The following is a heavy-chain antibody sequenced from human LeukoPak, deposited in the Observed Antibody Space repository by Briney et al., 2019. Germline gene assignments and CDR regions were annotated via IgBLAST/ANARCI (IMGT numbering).Heavy chain of an antibody. V-gene: IGHV1-2*02. CDR2: INPNSGGT. J-gene: IGHJ6*03. CDR3: ARDRIAVTGRKYYYYMDV. D-gene: IGHD6-19*01. CDR1: GYTFTSYG. Sequence: RASVKVSCKASGYTFTSYGISWVRQAPGQGLEWMGWINPNSGGTNYAQKFQGRVTMTRDTSISTAYMELSSLRSEDTAMYYCARDRIAVTGRKYYYYMDVWGKGTTVTVSS.